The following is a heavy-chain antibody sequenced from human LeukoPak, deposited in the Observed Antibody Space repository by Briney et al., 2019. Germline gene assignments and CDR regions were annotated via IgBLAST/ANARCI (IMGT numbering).Heavy chain of an antibody. V-gene: IGHV1-69*13. D-gene: IGHD2-2*01. CDR2: IIPIFGTA. CDR3: ARERQNCSSTSCHYYYGMDV. J-gene: IGHJ6*02. CDR1: GGTFSSYA. Sequence: GASVKVSCTASGGTFSSYAISWVRQAPGQGLEWMGGIIPIFGTANYAQKLQGRVTITADESTSTAYMELSSLRSEDTAVYYCARERQNCSSTSCHYYYGMDVWGQGTTVTVSS.